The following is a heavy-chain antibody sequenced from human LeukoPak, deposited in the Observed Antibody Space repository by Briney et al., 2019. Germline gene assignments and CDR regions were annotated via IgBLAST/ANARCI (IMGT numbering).Heavy chain of an antibody. D-gene: IGHD6-6*01. V-gene: IGHV3-23*01. CDR1: GGSISSYY. J-gene: IGHJ4*02. Sequence: PSETLSLTCTVSGGSISSYYWSWVRQAPGKGLEWVSAISGSGGSTYYADSVKDRFTISRDNSKNTLYLQMNSLRAEDTAVHYCAPQPARLTGWGQGTLVTVSS. CDR2: ISGSGGST. CDR3: APQPARLTG.